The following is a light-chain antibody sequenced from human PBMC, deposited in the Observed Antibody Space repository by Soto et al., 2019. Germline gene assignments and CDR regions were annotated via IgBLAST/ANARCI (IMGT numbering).Light chain of an antibody. CDR3: SSYTVSSTQFV. Sequence: QSVLTQPASVSGSPGQSITISCTGISSDIGAYKYVSWYQQRPGKAPKVIIYDVNNRPSGVSHRFSASKSGNTASLTISGLQAEDEADYYCSSYTVSSTQFVFGPGTKVTVL. CDR1: SSDIGAYKY. V-gene: IGLV2-14*01. CDR2: DVN. J-gene: IGLJ1*01.